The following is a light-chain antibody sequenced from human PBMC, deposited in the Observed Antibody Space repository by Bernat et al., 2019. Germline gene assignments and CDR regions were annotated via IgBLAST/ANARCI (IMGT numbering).Light chain of an antibody. CDR1: EAIANY. V-gene: IGKV1-9*01. CDR3: QQLSSPFT. CDR2: AAS. Sequence: DIQLTQSPSFLSASVGDRVTITCRASEAIANYLAWYQQKPGRAPNLLVYAASSLPSGVSSSFSGSGSGTEFTRTISSLQPEDFATYYCQQLSSPFTFGQGTRLEIK. J-gene: IGKJ5*01.